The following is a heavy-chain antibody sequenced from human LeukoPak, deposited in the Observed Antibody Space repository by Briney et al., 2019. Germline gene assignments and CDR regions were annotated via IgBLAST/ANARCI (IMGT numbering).Heavy chain of an antibody. CDR2: AYRVGSVS. J-gene: IGHJ4*02. V-gene: IGHV3-7*01. Sequence: PGGSLRLSCAASGFNFIDYNMAWVRQAPGKGLEWLATAYRVGSVSEYIHSVRGRFTVSRDNARNSMYLQMNSLSAEDTAVYFCVTEYWYRFDFWGQGILVTVSS. D-gene: IGHD2-15*01. CDR3: VTEYWYRFDF. CDR1: GFNFIDYN.